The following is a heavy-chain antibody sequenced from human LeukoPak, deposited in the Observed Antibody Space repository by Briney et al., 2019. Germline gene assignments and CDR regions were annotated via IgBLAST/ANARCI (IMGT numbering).Heavy chain of an antibody. D-gene: IGHD5-24*01. CDR3: AKADLDGYNYGPFDY. J-gene: IGHJ4*02. V-gene: IGHV3-23*01. CDR2: ISGSGVST. Sequence: GGSLRLSCAASGFTFSSYAMSWVRQAPGKGLEWVSAISGSGVSTYYADSVKGRFTISRDNSKNTLYLQMNSLRAEDTAEYYCAKADLDGYNYGPFDYWGQGTLVTVSS. CDR1: GFTFSSYA.